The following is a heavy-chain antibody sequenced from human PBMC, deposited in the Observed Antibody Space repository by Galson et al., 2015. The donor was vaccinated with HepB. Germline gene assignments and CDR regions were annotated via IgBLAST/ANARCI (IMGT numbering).Heavy chain of an antibody. CDR1: GGTFSSYT. CDR3: ARVEWDCSGGSCYAHNWFDP. Sequence: SVKVSCKASGGTFSSYTISWVRQAPGQGLEWMGRIIPILGIANYAQKFQGRVTITADESTSTAYMELSSLRSEDTAVYYCARVEWDCSGGSCYAHNWFDPWGQGTLVTVSS. J-gene: IGHJ5*02. CDR2: IIPILGIA. D-gene: IGHD2-15*01. V-gene: IGHV1-69*02.